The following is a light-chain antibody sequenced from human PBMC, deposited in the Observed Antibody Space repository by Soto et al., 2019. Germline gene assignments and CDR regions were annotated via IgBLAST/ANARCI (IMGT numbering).Light chain of an antibody. CDR3: QQFNNYPRT. J-gene: IGKJ2*01. V-gene: IGKV1-9*01. CDR1: QGISIY. CDR2: TAS. Sequence: DIQVTQSPSFLSASVGDRVNITCRASQGISIYVAWYQQKPGRAPKLLIYTASTLQTGVPSRFSGSGSGTEFTLTISSLQPEDFATYYCQQFNNYPRTFGQGTKLEIK.